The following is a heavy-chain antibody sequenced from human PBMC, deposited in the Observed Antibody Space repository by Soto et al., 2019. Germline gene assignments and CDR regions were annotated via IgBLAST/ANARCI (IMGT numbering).Heavy chain of an antibody. CDR3: VKGEYYYDSSGYYPVDH. CDR1: GFTFSIDA. Sequence: PGQARRLTSSASGFTFSIDAMHCGRQPPGKGLKYVSSISTNGGSTDYADSVKGRFTISRDNSKNTVYLQMSSLIVEDTAVYYCVKGEYYYDSSGYYPVDHWGQGT. CDR2: ISTNGGST. V-gene: IGHV3-64D*06. D-gene: IGHD3-22*01. J-gene: IGHJ4*02.